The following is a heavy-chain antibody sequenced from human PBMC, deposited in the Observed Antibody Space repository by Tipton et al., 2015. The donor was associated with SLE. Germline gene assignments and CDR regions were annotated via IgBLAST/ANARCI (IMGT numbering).Heavy chain of an antibody. D-gene: IGHD2-2*01. V-gene: IGHV4-59*02. Sequence: TLSLTCTVSGASVSSHYWNWIRQTPGKGLEWIGYIHYNRDTNYHPSLKSRVTISVDTSKNQLSLKLRSVTAADTAVYFCARYYCTTTRCYYFDYWGRGTLVTVSS. CDR2: IHYNRDT. J-gene: IGHJ4*02. CDR1: GASVSSHY. CDR3: ARYYCTTTRCYYFDY.